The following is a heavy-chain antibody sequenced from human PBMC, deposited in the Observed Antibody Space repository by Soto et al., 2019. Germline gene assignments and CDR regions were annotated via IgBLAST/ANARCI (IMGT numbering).Heavy chain of an antibody. CDR2: IYYSGST. J-gene: IGHJ4*02. CDR1: GGSISSYY. D-gene: IGHD3-10*01. V-gene: IGHV4-59*08. Sequence: QVQLQESGPGLVKPSETLSLTCTVSGGSISSYYWSWIRQPPGKGLEWIGYIYYSGSTNYNPSLKRRVTISVDTSKNQFSLKLSSVTAADTAVYYCARQGYGSGSFNSWGQGTLVTVSS. CDR3: ARQGYGSGSFNS.